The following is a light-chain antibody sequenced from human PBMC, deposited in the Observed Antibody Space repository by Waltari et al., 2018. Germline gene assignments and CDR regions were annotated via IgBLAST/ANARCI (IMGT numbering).Light chain of an antibody. Sequence: EIVMTQSPATLSVSPGERATLSCRASQSVSRSLAWYQRKPGQAPRLLLYGASTRATGIPARFIGSGSWTEFTLTISSLQSEDFALYYCQQYNNWPPTFGQGTKVEIK. CDR1: QSVSRS. J-gene: IGKJ1*01. CDR2: GAS. V-gene: IGKV3-15*01. CDR3: QQYNNWPPT.